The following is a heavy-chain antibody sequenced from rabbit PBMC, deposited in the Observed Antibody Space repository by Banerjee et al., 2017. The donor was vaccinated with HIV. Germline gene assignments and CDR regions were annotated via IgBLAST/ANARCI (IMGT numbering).Heavy chain of an antibody. Sequence: QSLEESGGDLVKPGASLTLTCTASGFTLSSSYWMCWVRQAPGKGLEWIACIYAGSSGNTYYASWVNGRFTISRSTSLNTVTLQMTSLTAADTATYFCARSFPADALDLWGQGTLVTVS. D-gene: IGHD5-1*01. J-gene: IGHJ6*01. V-gene: IGHV1S40*01. CDR3: ARSFPADALDL. CDR1: GFTLSSSYW. CDR2: IYAGSSGNT.